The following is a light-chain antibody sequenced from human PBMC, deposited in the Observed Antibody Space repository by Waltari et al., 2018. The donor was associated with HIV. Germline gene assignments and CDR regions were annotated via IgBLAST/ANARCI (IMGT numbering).Light chain of an antibody. J-gene: IGKJ4*01. V-gene: IGKV3-20*01. CDR2: GAS. CDR3: QQYGTSSS. CDR1: QSVSSSY. Sequence: EIVLTQSPGTLSLSPGEGATLACRASQSVSSSYLAWYQQKPGQAPRLLIYGASSRAPGIPDRFSGSGSGTDFTLTISRLEPEDFAVYYCQQYGTSSSFGGGTKVEIK.